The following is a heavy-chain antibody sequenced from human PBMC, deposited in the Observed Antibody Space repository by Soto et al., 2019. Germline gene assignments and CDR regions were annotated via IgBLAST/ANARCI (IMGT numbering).Heavy chain of an antibody. CDR1: GFSFSSYW. CDR3: ARSRLVEAFDY. D-gene: IGHD6-6*01. Sequence: AGGSLRLSCAVSGFSFSSYWMHWVRQAPGKGLVWVSRSNSDGSSTSYADSVKGRFTISRDSVKNTLYLQMNSLRAEDTAVYYCARSRLVEAFDYWGQGTLVTVSS. CDR2: SNSDGSST. J-gene: IGHJ4*02. V-gene: IGHV3-74*01.